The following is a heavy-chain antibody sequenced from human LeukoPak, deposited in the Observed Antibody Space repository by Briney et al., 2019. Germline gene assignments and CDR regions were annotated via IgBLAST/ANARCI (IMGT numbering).Heavy chain of an antibody. CDR3: ARGPNIAVADHWFDP. Sequence: ASVKVSCKASGYTFTSYYMHWVRRAPGQGLEWMGIINPSGGSTSYAQKFQGRVTMTRDTSTSTVYMELSSLRSEDTAVYYCARGPNIAVADHWFDPWGQGTLVTVSS. J-gene: IGHJ5*02. V-gene: IGHV1-46*01. CDR2: INPSGGST. CDR1: GYTFTSYY. D-gene: IGHD6-19*01.